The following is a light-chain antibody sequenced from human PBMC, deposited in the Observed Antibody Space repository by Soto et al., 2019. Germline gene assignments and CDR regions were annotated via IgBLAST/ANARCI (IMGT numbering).Light chain of an antibody. CDR3: QQSYSTPRT. CDR2: AAS. Sequence: DIQMTQSPSSLSASVGDRVTITCRASQSIYNYLNWYQQKPGKAPQLLIFAASSLQSGVPSRFSGSESGTDFTLTISSLQPEDFATHYCQQSYSTPRTFGQGTKVEIK. CDR1: QSIYNY. J-gene: IGKJ1*01. V-gene: IGKV1-39*01.